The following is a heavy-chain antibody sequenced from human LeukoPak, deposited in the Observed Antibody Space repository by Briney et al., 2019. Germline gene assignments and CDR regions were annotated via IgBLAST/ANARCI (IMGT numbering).Heavy chain of an antibody. CDR1: GFTFSSYA. Sequence: GGSLRLSCAASGFTFSSYAMSWVRQAPGKGLEWVASICTSGGGTYYADSVKGLFTIFKDNSKNTLYLQMSGLTTEDTALYFCARGTLMNSFWAKDGYWGQGTLVTVSS. V-gene: IGHV3-23*01. D-gene: IGHD3-16*01. J-gene: IGHJ4*02. CDR3: ARGTLMNSFWAKDGY. CDR2: ICTSGGGT.